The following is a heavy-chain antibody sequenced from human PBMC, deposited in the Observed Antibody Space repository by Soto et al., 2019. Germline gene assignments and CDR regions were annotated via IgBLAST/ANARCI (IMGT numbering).Heavy chain of an antibody. Sequence: QVQLVQSGAEVKKPGSSVKVSCKASGGTFSSYAISWVRQAPGQGLEWMGGIIPIFGTANYAQKFQGGVTITADEPTSTADMELSSLRSEETAVYNCAGGRSDEFGSDMDVWGQGTKVTVSS. CDR1: GGTFSSYA. CDR2: IIPIFGTA. D-gene: IGHD1-26*01. V-gene: IGHV1-69*12. CDR3: AGGRSDEFGSDMDV. J-gene: IGHJ6*01.